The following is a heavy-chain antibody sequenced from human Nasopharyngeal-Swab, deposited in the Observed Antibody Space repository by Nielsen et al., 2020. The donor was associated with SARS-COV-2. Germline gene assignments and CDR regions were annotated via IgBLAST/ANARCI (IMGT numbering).Heavy chain of an antibody. V-gene: IGHV4-39*01. CDR1: SYY. CDR2: IYYSGST. D-gene: IGHD6-6*01. J-gene: IGHJ4*02. Sequence: SYYWGWIRQPPGKGLEWIGSIYYSGSTYYNPSLKSRVTISVDTSKNQFSLKLSSVTAADTAVYYCARVGPSSDYFDYWGQGTLVTVSS. CDR3: ARVGPSSDYFDY.